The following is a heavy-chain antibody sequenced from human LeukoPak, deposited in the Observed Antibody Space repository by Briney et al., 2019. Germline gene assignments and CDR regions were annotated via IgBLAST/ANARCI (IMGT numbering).Heavy chain of an antibody. CDR3: ARVYDFWSGYYSFDY. V-gene: IGHV4-31*03. D-gene: IGHD3-3*01. J-gene: IGHJ4*02. CDR2: IYYSGST. Sequence: SQTLSLTCTVSGGSISSGGYYWSWIRQHPGKGLEWIGYIYYSGSTYYNPSLKSRVTISVDTSKNQFSLKLSSVTPADTAVYYCARVYDFWSGYYSFDYWGQGTLVTVSS. CDR1: GGSISSGGYY.